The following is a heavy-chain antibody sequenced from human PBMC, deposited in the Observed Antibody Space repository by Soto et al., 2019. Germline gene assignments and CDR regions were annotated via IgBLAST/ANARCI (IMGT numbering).Heavy chain of an antibody. J-gene: IGHJ4*02. Sequence: ASVKVSCKASGYTFTSYGISWVRQAPGQGLEWMGWISAYNGNTNYAQKLQGRVTMTTDTSTSTAYMELRSLRSDDTAVYYCAREITIFGVVIRLYYWGQGTLVTVSS. CDR2: ISAYNGNT. CDR1: GYTFTSYG. V-gene: IGHV1-18*01. CDR3: AREITIFGVVIRLYY. D-gene: IGHD3-3*01.